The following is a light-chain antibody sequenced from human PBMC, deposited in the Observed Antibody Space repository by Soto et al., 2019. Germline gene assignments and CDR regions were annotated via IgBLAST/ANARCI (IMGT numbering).Light chain of an antibody. CDR2: KAS. CDR3: QHYNSYSPRT. V-gene: IGKV1-5*03. CDR1: QSISSW. Sequence: DIQMTQSPSTLSASVGVRVTITCRASQSISSWLAWYQQKPGKAPKLLIYKASSLESEVPSRFSGSGSGTEFTLTISSLQPDDFATYDCQHYNSYSPRTFGQGTKVEIK. J-gene: IGKJ1*01.